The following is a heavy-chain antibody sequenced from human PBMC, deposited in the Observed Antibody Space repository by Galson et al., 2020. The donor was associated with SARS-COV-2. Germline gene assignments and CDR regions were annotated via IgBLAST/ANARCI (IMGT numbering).Heavy chain of an antibody. V-gene: IGHV3-49*03. CDR3: TRDRVVGAIPDY. J-gene: IGHJ4*02. D-gene: IGHD1-26*01. CDR2: IRSKAYGGTT. Sequence: SLKISCTASGFTFGDYAMSWFRQAPGKGLEWGGFIRSKAYGGTTAYAASVKGRFTISRDNSKSIAYLQMNSLKTEDTAVYYCTRDRVVGAIPDYWGQGTLATVSS. CDR1: GFTFGDYA.